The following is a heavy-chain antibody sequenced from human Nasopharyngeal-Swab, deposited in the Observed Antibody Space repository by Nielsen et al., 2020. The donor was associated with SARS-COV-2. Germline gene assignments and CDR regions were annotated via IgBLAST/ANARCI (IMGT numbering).Heavy chain of an antibody. CDR3: AGHPVDFDY. CDR2: MKPSGRT. J-gene: IGHJ4*02. CDR1: GGSLSDYH. Sequence: GSLRLSCAVYGGSLSDYHWSWIRQPPGKGLEWIGEMKPSGRTNHNPSLKSRVAISIDTSKNQFFLNLRSVTAADTAVYYCAGHPVDFDYWGQGTLVTVSS. D-gene: IGHD6-19*01. V-gene: IGHV4-34*01.